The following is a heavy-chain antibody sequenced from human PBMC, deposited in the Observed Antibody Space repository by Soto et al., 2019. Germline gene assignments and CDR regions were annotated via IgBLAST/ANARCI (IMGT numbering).Heavy chain of an antibody. D-gene: IGHD6-13*01. CDR3: ARDRDSSSLQNDDY. CDR1: GGTFSSYA. Sequence: ASVKVSCKASGGTFSSYAISWVRQAPGQGLEWMGGIIPIFGTANYAQKFQGRVTITADESTSTAYMELSSLRSEDTAVYYCARDRDSSSLQNDDYWGQGTLVTVSS. CDR2: IIPIFGTA. J-gene: IGHJ4*02. V-gene: IGHV1-69*13.